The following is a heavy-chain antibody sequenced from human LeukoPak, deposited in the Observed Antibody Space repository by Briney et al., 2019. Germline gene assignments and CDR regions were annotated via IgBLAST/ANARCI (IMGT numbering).Heavy chain of an antibody. CDR1: GGSISSSSYY. J-gene: IGHJ4*02. Sequence: SETLSLTCTVSGGSISSSSYYWGWIHQPPGKGLEWIGSIYYSGSTYYNPSLKSRVTISVDTSKNQFSLKLSSVTAADTAVYYCARDAEYSSSSHKPFDYWGQGTLVTVSS. V-gene: IGHV4-39*07. D-gene: IGHD6-6*01. CDR2: IYYSGST. CDR3: ARDAEYSSSSHKPFDY.